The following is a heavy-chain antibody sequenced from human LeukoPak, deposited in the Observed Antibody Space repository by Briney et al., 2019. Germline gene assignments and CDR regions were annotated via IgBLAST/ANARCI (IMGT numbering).Heavy chain of an antibody. V-gene: IGHV4-4*07. CDR3: VRQRTYYSPFDY. CDR1: GGSISTYY. CDR2: IYTTGGT. Sequence: SETLSLSCSVSGGSISTYYWSWIRQPAGKGLEWIGRIYTTGGTNYNPSLKSRVTMSVDTSKNQFSLKLTSVTAADTALYYCVRQRTYYSPFDYWGQGSLVTVSS. D-gene: IGHD3-10*01. J-gene: IGHJ4*02.